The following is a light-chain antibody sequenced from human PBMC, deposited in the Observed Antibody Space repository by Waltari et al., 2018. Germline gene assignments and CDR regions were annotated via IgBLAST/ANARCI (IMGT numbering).Light chain of an antibody. Sequence: AIRMTQSPSSLSASIGDRVTISCRAFQGVSTYLAWYQQKPGKAPSLLIHAASTLQSGVPSRFSGSGTGTDFTLTITCLQSEDFATYYCQQYHDYPWTFGQGTKVEI. CDR3: QQYHDYPWT. CDR1: QGVSTY. J-gene: IGKJ1*01. CDR2: AAS. V-gene: IGKV1-8*01.